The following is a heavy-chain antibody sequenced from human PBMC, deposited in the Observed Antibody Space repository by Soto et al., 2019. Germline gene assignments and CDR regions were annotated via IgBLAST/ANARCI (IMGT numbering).Heavy chain of an antibody. CDR1: GYTFTSYG. CDR3: GRESGYSGYAPRNHWFDP. V-gene: IGHV1-18*01. Sequence: ASVKVSCKASGYTFTSYGISWVRQAPGQGLEWMGWISAYNGNTNYAQKLQGRVTMTTDTSTSTAYMELSSLRSEDTAVYYCGRESGYSGYAPRNHWFDPWGQGTLVTVSS. J-gene: IGHJ5*02. D-gene: IGHD5-12*01. CDR2: ISAYNGNT.